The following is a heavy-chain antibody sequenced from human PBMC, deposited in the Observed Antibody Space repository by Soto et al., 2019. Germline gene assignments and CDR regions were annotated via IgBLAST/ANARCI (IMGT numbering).Heavy chain of an antibody. CDR1: GFTFSSYA. V-gene: IGHV3-30-3*01. J-gene: IGHJ6*02. D-gene: IGHD2-2*01. CDR3: ARDFATSSFLYGMDV. Sequence: GGSLRLSCASSGFTFSSYAMHWVRQAPGKGLEWVAVISYDGSNKYYADSVKGRFTISRDNSKNTLYLQMNSLRAEDTAVYYCARDFATSSFLYGMDVWGQGTTVTVSS. CDR2: ISYDGSNK.